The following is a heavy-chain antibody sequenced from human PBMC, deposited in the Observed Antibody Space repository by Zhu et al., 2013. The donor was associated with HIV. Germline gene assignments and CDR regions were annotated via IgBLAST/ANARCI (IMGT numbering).Heavy chain of an antibody. CDR3: ARGGEVAGTGGYWSFDL. CDR1: GYTFTSYG. Sequence: QVQLVQSGAEVKKPGASVKVSCKASGYTFTSYGISWVRQAPGQGLEWMGGIIPIFATANYAQKFQGRVTITADESTSTAYMELSSLRSEDTAVYYCARGGEVAGTGGYWSFDLWGRGTLVTVSS. CDR2: IIPIFATA. J-gene: IGHJ2*01. V-gene: IGHV1-69*13. D-gene: IGHD6-19*01.